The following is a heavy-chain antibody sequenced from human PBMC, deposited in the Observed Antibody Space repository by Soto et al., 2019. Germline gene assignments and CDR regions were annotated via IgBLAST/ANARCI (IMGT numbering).Heavy chain of an antibody. D-gene: IGHD3-10*01. CDR2: IYYSGST. J-gene: IGHJ4*02. V-gene: IGHV4-39*07. CDR3: ARVRLYDYYGSGSYLYFDY. CDR1: GGSISSSLYY. Sequence: SETLSLTCTVSGGSISSSLYYWGWVRQPPGKGLEWIGTIYYSGSTNYNPSLKSRVTISVDTSKNQFSLKLSSVTAADTAVYYCARVRLYDYYGSGSYLYFDYWGQGTLVTVSS.